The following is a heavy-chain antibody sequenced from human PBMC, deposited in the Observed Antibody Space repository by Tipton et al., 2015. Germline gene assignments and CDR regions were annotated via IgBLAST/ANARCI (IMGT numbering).Heavy chain of an antibody. J-gene: IGHJ4*02. CDR2: INHSGST. D-gene: IGHD3-22*01. Sequence: TLSLTCAVYGGSFSGYYWSWIRQPPGKGLEWIGEINHSGSTNYNPSLKSRVSISVDRSKNQFSLRLNSVTAADTAVYFCARDAWAGDSRGFYYIYWGQGTLVRVSS. CDR3: ARDAWAGDSRGFYYIY. CDR1: GGSFSGYY. V-gene: IGHV4-34*01.